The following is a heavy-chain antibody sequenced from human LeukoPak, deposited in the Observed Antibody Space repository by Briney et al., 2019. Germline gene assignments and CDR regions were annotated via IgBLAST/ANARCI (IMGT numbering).Heavy chain of an antibody. Sequence: SQTLSLTCAISGDSVSSKSASWNWIRQSPSRGLEWLGRTYYRSEWHFDYAVSVRGRITINPDTSKNQLSLQLNSVTPEDTAVYYCASPSTSGYDAFIWDQGTVVTVSS. CDR1: GDSVSSKSAS. CDR2: TYYRSEWHF. J-gene: IGHJ3*02. D-gene: IGHD3-10*01. CDR3: ASPSTSGYDAFI. V-gene: IGHV6-1*01.